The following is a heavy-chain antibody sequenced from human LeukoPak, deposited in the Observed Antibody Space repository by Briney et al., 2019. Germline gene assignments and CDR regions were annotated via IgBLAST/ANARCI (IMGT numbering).Heavy chain of an antibody. CDR2: INHSGST. V-gene: IGHV4-34*01. CDR3: ARRTPEDRTTWAFDI. D-gene: IGHD2-2*01. J-gene: IGHJ3*02. CDR1: GGSFSGYY. Sequence: SETLSLTCAVYGGSFSGYYWSWIRQPPGKGLEWIGEINHSGSTNYNPSLKSRVTISVDTSKNQFSLKLSSVTAADTAVYYCARRTPEDRTTWAFDIWGQGTMVTVSS.